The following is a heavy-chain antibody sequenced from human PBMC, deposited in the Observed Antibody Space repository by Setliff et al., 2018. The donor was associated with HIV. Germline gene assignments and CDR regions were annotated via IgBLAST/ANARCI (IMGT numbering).Heavy chain of an antibody. Sequence: SLKISCAASGFTFSEYCMHWVRQAPGKGLVWVSGITWNSDNTYYADSVKGRFTISRDNAKNSVYLQMTSLRPEDTAFYCCVKDGTLIGRYYQFFDAWGKGIMVTVSS. CDR1: GFTFSEYC. V-gene: IGHV3-9*01. CDR2: ITWNSDNT. J-gene: IGHJ6*04. CDR3: VKDGTLIGRYYQFFDA. D-gene: IGHD1-26*01.